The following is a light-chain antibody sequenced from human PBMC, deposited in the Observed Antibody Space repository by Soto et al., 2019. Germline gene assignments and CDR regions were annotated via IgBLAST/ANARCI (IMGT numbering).Light chain of an antibody. Sequence: DIQMTQSPSSLSASVGDTITISCRASQAIRNDLAWFQQTPGKAPKRLIYAASTLHNGVSSRFSGSGSGTDFTLTISSLQPEDFATYFCLQVRSYPWTFGRGTKVDIK. CDR1: QAIRND. CDR2: AAS. V-gene: IGKV1-17*01. CDR3: LQVRSYPWT. J-gene: IGKJ1*01.